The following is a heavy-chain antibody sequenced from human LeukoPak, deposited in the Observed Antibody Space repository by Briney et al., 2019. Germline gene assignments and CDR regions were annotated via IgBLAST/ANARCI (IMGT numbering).Heavy chain of an antibody. CDR1: GYTFTSYD. Sequence: GASVKVSCKASGYTFTSYDINWVRQATGQGLEWMGWMNPNSGNTGYAQKFQGRVTITRNTSISTAYMELSSLRSEDTAVYYCASGSGSCYTDAFDIWGQGTMVTVSS. CDR3: ASGSGSCYTDAFDI. CDR2: MNPNSGNT. V-gene: IGHV1-8*03. D-gene: IGHD1-26*01. J-gene: IGHJ3*02.